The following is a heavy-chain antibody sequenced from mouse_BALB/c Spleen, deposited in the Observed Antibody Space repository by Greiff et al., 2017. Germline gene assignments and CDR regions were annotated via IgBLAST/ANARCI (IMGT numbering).Heavy chain of an antibody. CDR1: GFTFSSYG. Sequence: EVQLQESGGGLVQPGESLKLSCAASGFTFSSYGMSWVRQTPDKRLEWVATISSGGSYTYYPDSVKGRFTISRDNAKNTLYLQMSSLKSEDTAMYYCARQTAFDYWGQGTTLTVSS. V-gene: IGHV5-6*01. D-gene: IGHD4-1*01. CDR3: ARQTAFDY. CDR2: ISSGGSYT. J-gene: IGHJ2*01.